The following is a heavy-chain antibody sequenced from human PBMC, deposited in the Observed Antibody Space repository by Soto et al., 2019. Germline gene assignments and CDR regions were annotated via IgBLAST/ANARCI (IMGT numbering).Heavy chain of an antibody. V-gene: IGHV4-30-4*02. J-gene: IGHJ5*01. D-gene: IGHD2-15*01. CDR3: ARGRYCLTGRCFPNWFDS. CDR1: GDSLSTVEYF. CDR2: IYKSTTT. Sequence: PSATLSLSCSGSGDSLSTVEYFWAWIRPPPGEALEYIGYIYKSTTTYYNPSFESRVAISLDTSKSQFSLNVTSVTAADTAVYFCARGRYCLTGRCFPNWFDSWGQGTLVTVSS.